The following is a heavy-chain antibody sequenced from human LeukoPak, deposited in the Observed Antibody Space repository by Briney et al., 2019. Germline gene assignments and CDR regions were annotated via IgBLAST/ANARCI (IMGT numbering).Heavy chain of an antibody. D-gene: IGHD2-21*02. CDR1: GGSISSCSYY. CDR2: IYTRGRT. CDR3: GRVACGGDCRGHYYDYSIDV. Sequence: SETLSLTCTVSGGSISSCSYYWSWIPQPAGQGLEWIGRIYTRGRTNYNPSLKSRVTISVDTSKNQFSQKLSSVTAADTAVYYCGRVACGGDCRGHYYDYSIDVWGKGNTVTISS. V-gene: IGHV4-61*02. J-gene: IGHJ6*03.